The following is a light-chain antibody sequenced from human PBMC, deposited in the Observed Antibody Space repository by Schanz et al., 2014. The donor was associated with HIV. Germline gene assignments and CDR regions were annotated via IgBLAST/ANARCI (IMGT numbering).Light chain of an antibody. J-gene: IGKJ1*01. CDR3: QQRSKA. CDR2: DAS. Sequence: EIVLTQSPATLSLSPGERATLSCRASQTVSSSLAWYQQKPGQAPRLLIYDASNRATGIPARFSGSGSGTDFTLTISSLEPEDFAVYYCQQRSKAFGQGTKVEIK. CDR1: QTVSSS. V-gene: IGKV3-11*01.